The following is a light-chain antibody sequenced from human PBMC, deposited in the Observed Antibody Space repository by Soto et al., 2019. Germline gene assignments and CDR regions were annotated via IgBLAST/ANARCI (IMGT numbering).Light chain of an antibody. CDR1: QSLLHRNGYNY. CDR3: MQALQTPT. Sequence: DIVMTQSPLSLPVTPGEPASISCRSSQSLLHRNGYNYLDWYLQKSGQSPQLLIYLGSNRASGVPDRFSGGGSGTDFTLKISRVEAEDVGVYYCMQALQTPTFGGGTKVEIK. J-gene: IGKJ4*01. V-gene: IGKV2-28*01. CDR2: LGS.